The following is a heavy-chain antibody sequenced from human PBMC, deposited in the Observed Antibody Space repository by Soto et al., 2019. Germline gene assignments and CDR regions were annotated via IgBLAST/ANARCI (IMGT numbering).Heavy chain of an antibody. CDR2: IHYSGST. Sequence: SETLSLTCTVSGDSITSNSYFWAWIRQPPGKGLEWIGSIHYSGSTYYNPSLKSRVTISVDTSKNQFSLKLSSVTAADTAVYYCARVLNWFDPWGQGTLVTVSS. V-gene: IGHV4-39*01. J-gene: IGHJ5*02. CDR3: ARVLNWFDP. CDR1: GDSITSNSYF.